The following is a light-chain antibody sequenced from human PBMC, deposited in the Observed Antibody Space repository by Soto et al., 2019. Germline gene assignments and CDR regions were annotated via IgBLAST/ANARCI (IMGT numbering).Light chain of an antibody. J-gene: IGKJ4*01. CDR2: ATS. V-gene: IGKV1-27*01. CDR1: QGIAPY. CDR3: QQYNSAPLT. Sequence: DSQMTPSPSSLSAFLRDRVTLTCPASQGIAPYLAWFQQKPGKVPKLLIYATSTLQSGVPSRFSGSGSGTDFTLTINSLQPEDVGTYYCQQYNSAPLTFGGGTKV.